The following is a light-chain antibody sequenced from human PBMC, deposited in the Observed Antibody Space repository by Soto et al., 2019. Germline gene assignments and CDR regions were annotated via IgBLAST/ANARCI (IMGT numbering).Light chain of an antibody. CDR2: DAS. CDR3: QQRSNWPRT. V-gene: IGKV3-11*01. CDR1: QSVSSY. J-gene: IGKJ3*01. Sequence: EIVLTQSPATLSLSPGERATLFCRASQSVSSYLAWYQQKPGQAPRLPIYDASNRATGIPARFSGSGSGTDFTLTISSLEPEDFAVYYCQQRSNWPRTFGPGTKVDIK.